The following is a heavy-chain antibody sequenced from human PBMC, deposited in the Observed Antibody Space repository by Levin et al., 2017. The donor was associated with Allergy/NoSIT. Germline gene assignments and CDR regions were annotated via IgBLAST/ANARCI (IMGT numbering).Heavy chain of an antibody. CDR3: ARVIGVVAVVIYSSAFDS. J-gene: IGHJ4*02. Sequence: GESLKISCAASGFTFGDYTMHWVRQAPGKGLEWVADISYDGREKYYADSVKGRFTISRDNSKNTLYLQMNSLRPEDTAVYHCARVIGVVAVVIYSSAFDSWGQGTLVVVSS. CDR1: GFTFGDYT. CDR2: ISYDGREK. V-gene: IGHV3-30*04. D-gene: IGHD2-21*01.